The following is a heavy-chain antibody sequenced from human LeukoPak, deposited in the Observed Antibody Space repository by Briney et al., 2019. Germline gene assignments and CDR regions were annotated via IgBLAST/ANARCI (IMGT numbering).Heavy chain of an antibody. V-gene: IGHV3-23*01. CDR2: ISGSGDST. J-gene: IGHJ3*02. Sequence: PSGGSLRLSCAASGFAFSSFAMSWVRQAPGKGLEWVSSISGSGDSTDYADSLKGRFTISRDNSKNTLYLQVNSLRAEDTAVYYCAKPYRVLRGAFDIWGHGTMVTVSS. CDR3: AKPYRVLRGAFDI. CDR1: GFAFSSFA. D-gene: IGHD3-10*01.